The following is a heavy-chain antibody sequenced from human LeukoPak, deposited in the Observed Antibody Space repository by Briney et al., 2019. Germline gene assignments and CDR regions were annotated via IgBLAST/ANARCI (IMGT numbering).Heavy chain of an antibody. V-gene: IGHV4-39*07. D-gene: IGHD1-26*01. CDR2: IYHSGST. CDR3: ARGGSYSPFDY. J-gene: IGHJ4*02. CDR1: GGSISSSSYY. Sequence: SETLSLTCTVSGGSISSSSYYWGWIRQPPGKGLEWIGSIYHSGSTYYNPSLKSRVTISVDTSKNQFSLKLSSVTAADTAVYYCARGGSYSPFDYWGQGTLVTVSS.